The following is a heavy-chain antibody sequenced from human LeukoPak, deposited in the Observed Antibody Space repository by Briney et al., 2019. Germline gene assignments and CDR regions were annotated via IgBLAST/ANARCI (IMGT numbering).Heavy chain of an antibody. D-gene: IGHD1-1*01. V-gene: IGHV1-2*06. CDR1: GYTFNNHY. J-gene: IGHJ4*02. CDR2: INPSSGGT. Sequence: ASVKVSCKASGYTFNNHYMYWVRQAPGQGLEWVGRINPSSGGTSFAQKFQGSVTVTRDTSISAAHLKLSRLRSDDTAVYYCARGLENFDYWGQGTLVTVSS. CDR3: ARGLENFDY.